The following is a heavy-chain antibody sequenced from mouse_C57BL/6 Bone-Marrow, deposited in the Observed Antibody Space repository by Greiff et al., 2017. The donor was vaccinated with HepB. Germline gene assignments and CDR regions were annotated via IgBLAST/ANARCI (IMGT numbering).Heavy chain of an antibody. D-gene: IGHD2-2*01. CDR3: ARNMVKGFAY. Sequence: VKVVESGAELARPGASVKMSCKASGYTFTSYTMHWVKQRPGQGLEWIGYINPSSGYTKYNQKFKDKATLTADKSSSTAYMQLSSLTSEDSAVYYCARNMVKGFAYWGQGTLVTVSA. V-gene: IGHV1-4*01. CDR2: INPSSGYT. J-gene: IGHJ3*01. CDR1: GYTFTSYT.